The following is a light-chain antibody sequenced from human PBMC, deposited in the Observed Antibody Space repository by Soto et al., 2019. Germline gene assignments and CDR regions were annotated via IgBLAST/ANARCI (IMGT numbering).Light chain of an antibody. CDR1: SGDVGSYSL. CDR2: AVA. J-gene: IGLJ1*01. CDR3: CSYAGTRSYV. Sequence: QFALNQPASVSGSPRQSITIACTETSGDVGSYSLVSWYQQHPGKAPKLMLSAVATRPSGVSSRFSGSKSGNTASLTISGLQAEDEADYYCCSYAGTRSYVFGTGTEVTVL. V-gene: IGLV2-23*02.